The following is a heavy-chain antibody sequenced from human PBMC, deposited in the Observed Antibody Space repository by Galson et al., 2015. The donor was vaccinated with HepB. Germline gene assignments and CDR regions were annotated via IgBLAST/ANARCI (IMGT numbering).Heavy chain of an antibody. J-gene: IGHJ4*02. CDR2: ISYDGSNK. Sequence: SLRLSCAASGFTFSSYAMHWVRQAPGKGLEWVAVISYDGSNKYYADSVKGRFTISRDNSKNTLYLQMNSLRAEDTAVYYCARDRDTAMAHFDYWGQGTLVTVSS. CDR1: GFTFSSYA. V-gene: IGHV3-30-3*01. D-gene: IGHD5-18*01. CDR3: ARDRDTAMAHFDY.